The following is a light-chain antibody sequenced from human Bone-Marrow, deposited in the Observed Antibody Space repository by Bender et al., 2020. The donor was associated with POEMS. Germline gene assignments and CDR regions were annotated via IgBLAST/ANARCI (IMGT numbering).Light chain of an antibody. Sequence: SYELTQPPSVSVSPGQTATITCSGDKLGDKSSCWYQQKPGQSPVVVIYPDNKRPSGIPERFSGSTSGNTASLTISGTQTMDEADYYCQSWGSNTAVFGGGTKLTVL. V-gene: IGLV3-1*01. J-gene: IGLJ2*01. CDR2: PDN. CDR3: QSWGSNTAV. CDR1: KLGDKS.